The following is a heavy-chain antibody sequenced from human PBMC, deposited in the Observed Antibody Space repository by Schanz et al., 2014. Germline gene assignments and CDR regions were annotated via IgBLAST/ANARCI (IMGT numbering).Heavy chain of an antibody. CDR3: ARIGGSVFDY. CDR1: GFSLDIFA. Sequence: EVHLLESGGGLVEPGGSLRLPCATSGFSLDIFAVSWVRQARGKGLVWVSRINGDGSRTAYADSVKGRFTISRDNAKNTLYLQMNSLRAEDTAVYYCARIGGSVFDYWAQGTLVTVSS. V-gene: IGHV3-74*02. CDR2: INGDGSRT. D-gene: IGHD3-10*01. J-gene: IGHJ4*02.